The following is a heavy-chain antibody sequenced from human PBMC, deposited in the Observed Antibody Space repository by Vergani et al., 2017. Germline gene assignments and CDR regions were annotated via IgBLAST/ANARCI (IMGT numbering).Heavy chain of an antibody. CDR3: AVEIYDYCGSRDFDY. CDR2: IRSKTYGATT. CDR1: GFNFGEYG. V-gene: IGHV3-49*04. J-gene: IGHJ4*02. D-gene: IGHD4-23*01. Sequence: EVQLVASGGGLVQPGGFLRLSCETAGFNFGEYGVSWVRQAPGKCLEWIGFIRSKTYGATTEYAASVRGRFTISRDDSKGIAYLQMSSLKKEDTAVYRCAVEIYDYCGSRDFDYWGQGTLVVVSS.